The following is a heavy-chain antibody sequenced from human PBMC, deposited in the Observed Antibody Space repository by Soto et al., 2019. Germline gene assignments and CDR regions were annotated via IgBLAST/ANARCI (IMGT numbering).Heavy chain of an antibody. CDR2: INHSGST. J-gene: IGHJ5*01. CDR1: GGSFGGYY. Sequence: PSETLSLTCAVYGGSFGGYYWSWIRQPPGKGLEWIGEINHSGSTNYNPSLKSRVTISVDTSKNQFSLKLSSVTAADTAVYYCARVTSLDVPYNLWFDYWGQGTLVTVSS. CDR3: ARVTSLDVPYNLWFDY. D-gene: IGHD1-1*01. V-gene: IGHV4-34*01.